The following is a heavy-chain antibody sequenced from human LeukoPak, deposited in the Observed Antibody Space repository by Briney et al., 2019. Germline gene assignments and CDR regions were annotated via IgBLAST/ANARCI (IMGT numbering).Heavy chain of an antibody. V-gene: IGHV3-23*01. D-gene: IGHD6-19*01. CDR1: GFTFSSYS. Sequence: GGSLRLSCAASGFTFSSYSMSWVRQAPGKGLEWVSSISGSGGRIDYADSVKGRFTISRDNSKNTLSLQMNSLTAEDTAVYFCAKFEGATIPGWFNDYWGQGILVTVSS. J-gene: IGHJ4*02. CDR2: ISGSGGRI. CDR3: AKFEGATIPGWFNDY.